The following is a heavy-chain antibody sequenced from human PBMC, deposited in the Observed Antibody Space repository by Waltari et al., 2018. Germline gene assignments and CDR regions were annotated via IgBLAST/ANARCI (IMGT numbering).Heavy chain of an antibody. J-gene: IGHJ4*02. CDR2: ISGSGGST. V-gene: IGHV3-23*01. D-gene: IGHD3-3*01. CDR3: AKVGVVGRAFDY. CDR1: GFTFSRYD. Sequence: EVQLLESGGGLVQPGGSLRLSCAAHGFTFSRYDMIWVPQAPGKGLVWVSAISGSGGSTYYADSVKGRFTISRDNSKNTLYLQMNSLRAEDTAVYYCAKVGVVGRAFDYWGQGTLVTVSS.